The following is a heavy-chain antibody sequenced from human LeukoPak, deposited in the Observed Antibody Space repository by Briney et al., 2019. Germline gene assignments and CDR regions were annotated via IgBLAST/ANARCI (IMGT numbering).Heavy chain of an antibody. CDR1: GYTFTSYD. J-gene: IGHJ5*02. Sequence: ASVKVSCKASGYTFTSYDINWVRQATGQGLEWIGWMNPNSGNTGYAQKFQGRVTMTRNTSISTAYMELSSLRSEDTAVYYCARVRYGSGSSWFDPWGQGTLVTVSS. CDR3: ARVRYGSGSSWFDP. D-gene: IGHD3-10*01. CDR2: MNPNSGNT. V-gene: IGHV1-8*01.